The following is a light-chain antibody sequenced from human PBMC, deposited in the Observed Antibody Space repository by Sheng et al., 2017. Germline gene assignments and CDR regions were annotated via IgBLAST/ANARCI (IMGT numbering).Light chain of an antibody. J-gene: IGLJ1*01. V-gene: IGLV3-1*01. Sequence: SYDLTQPPSLSVSPGQTASITCSGDKLGDKYACWYQQKPGQSPVLVIYKDTIRPSGIPERFSGSNSGNTATLTISGTQAMDEADYYCQAWDSTTAGVFGTGTRLTVL. CDR3: QAWDSTTAGV. CDR2: KDT. CDR1: KLGDKY.